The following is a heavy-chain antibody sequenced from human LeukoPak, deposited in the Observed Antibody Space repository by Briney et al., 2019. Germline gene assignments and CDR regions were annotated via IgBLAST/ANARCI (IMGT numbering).Heavy chain of an antibody. Sequence: GGSLRLSWVASGFTFSNYWLGWVRQAPGKGLEWVANIKQDGSEKYYVDSVKGRFTISRDNSKNTLYLQMNSLRAEDTAVYYCARSIVGATEFDYWGQGTLVTVSS. J-gene: IGHJ4*02. D-gene: IGHD1-26*01. V-gene: IGHV3-7*01. CDR2: IKQDGSEK. CDR1: GFTFSNYW. CDR3: ARSIVGATEFDY.